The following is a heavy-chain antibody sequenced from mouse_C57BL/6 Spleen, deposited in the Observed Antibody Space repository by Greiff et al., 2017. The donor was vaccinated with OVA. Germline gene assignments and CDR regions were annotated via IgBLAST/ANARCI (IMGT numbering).Heavy chain of an antibody. CDR3: TRDRDGYYLDY. Sequence: EVHLVESGEGLVKPGGSLKLSCAASGFTFSSYAMSWVRQTPEKRLEWVAYISSGGDYIYYADTVKGRFTISRDNARNTLYLQMSSPKSEDTAMYYCTRDRDGYYLDYWGQGTTLTVSS. V-gene: IGHV5-9-1*02. D-gene: IGHD2-3*01. J-gene: IGHJ2*01. CDR2: ISSGGDYI. CDR1: GFTFSSYA.